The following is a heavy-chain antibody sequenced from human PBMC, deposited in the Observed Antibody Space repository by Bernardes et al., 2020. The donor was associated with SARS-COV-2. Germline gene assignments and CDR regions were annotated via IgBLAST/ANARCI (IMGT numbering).Heavy chain of an antibody. D-gene: IGHD4-17*01. Sequence: ASVKVSCKASGYTFTGYYMHWVRQAPGQGLEWMGWINPNSGGTYYAQKFQGRVTMTRDTSISTAYMELSRLRSDDTAVYYCSRVDYGGNSPSVDYWGQGTLVTISS. CDR2: INPNSGGT. CDR1: GYTFTGYY. CDR3: SRVDYGGNSPSVDY. J-gene: IGHJ4*02. V-gene: IGHV1-2*02.